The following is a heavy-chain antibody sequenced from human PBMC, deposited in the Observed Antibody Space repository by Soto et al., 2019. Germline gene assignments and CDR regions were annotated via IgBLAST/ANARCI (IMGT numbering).Heavy chain of an antibody. CDR2: ISAYNGNT. CDR1: GYTFTSYG. J-gene: IGHJ4*02. CDR3: AIAVAGPQNFDY. V-gene: IGHV1-18*01. Sequence: QVQLVQSGAEVKKPGASVKVSCKASGYTFTSYGISWVRQAPGQGLEWMGWISAYNGNTKYAQKVQGRVTMTTDTPTSTAYMELRSLRSDDTAVYYCAIAVAGPQNFDYWGQGTLVTVSS. D-gene: IGHD6-19*01.